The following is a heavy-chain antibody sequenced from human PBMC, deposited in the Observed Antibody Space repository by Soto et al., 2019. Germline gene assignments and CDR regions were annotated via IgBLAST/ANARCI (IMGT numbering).Heavy chain of an antibody. V-gene: IGHV3-30-3*01. Sequence: PGGSLRLSCAASGVTFSSYAMHWVRQAPGKGLEWVAVISYDGSNKYYADSVKGRFTISRDNSKNTLYLQMNSLGAEDTAVYYCARIGGYSYYYDSSDTSPRWGQGTLVTVS. CDR2: ISYDGSNK. J-gene: IGHJ4*02. CDR1: GVTFSSYA. D-gene: IGHD3-22*01. CDR3: ARIGGYSYYYDSSDTSPR.